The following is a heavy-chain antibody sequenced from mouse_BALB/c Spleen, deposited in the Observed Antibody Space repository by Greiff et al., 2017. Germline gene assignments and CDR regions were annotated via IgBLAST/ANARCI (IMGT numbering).Heavy chain of an antibody. V-gene: IGHV5-6-5*01. CDR2: ISSGGST. CDR3: ARESDGYYAMDY. J-gene: IGHJ4*01. CDR1: GFTFSSYA. Sequence: DGQLVESGGGLVKPGGSLKLSCAASGFTFSSYAMSWVRQTPEKRLEWVASISSGGSTYYPDSVKGRFTISRDNARNILYLQMSSLRSEDTAMYYCARESDGYYAMDYWGQGTSVTVSS.